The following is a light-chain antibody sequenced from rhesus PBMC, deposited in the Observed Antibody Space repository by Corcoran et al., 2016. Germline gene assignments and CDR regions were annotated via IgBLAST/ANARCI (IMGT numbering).Light chain of an antibody. V-gene: IGLV2-13*03. CDR3: SSYTINRTDI. Sequence: QAAPTQSPSVSGSPGQSVTISCTGTSSDIGGDNRVSWYQHHPGKAPKLLIYEVSERPSGVSDRFSAFKSGNTASLTISGLQAEDEADYYCSSYTINRTDIFGAGTRLTVL. CDR1: SSDIGGDNR. CDR2: EVS. J-gene: IGLJ1*01.